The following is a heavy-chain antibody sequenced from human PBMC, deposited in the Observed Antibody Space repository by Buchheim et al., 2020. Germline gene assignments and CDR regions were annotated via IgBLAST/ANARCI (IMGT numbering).Heavy chain of an antibody. D-gene: IGHD6-19*01. V-gene: IGHV3-23*04. Sequence: VQLVESGGGLVQPEGSLRLSCAASGFSLTTYGMSWVRQAPGKGLEWVSAINGDATYYADSVKGRFTTSIDRSKNTVYLQVNSLRADDTAVYYCGKESLSRGWYTIEHWGQGTL. CDR2: INGDAT. CDR1: GFSLTTYG. J-gene: IGHJ4*02. CDR3: GKESLSRGWYTIEH.